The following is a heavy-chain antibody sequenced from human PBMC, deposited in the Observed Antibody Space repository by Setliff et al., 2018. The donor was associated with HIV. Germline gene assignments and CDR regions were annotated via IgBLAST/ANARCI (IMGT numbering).Heavy chain of an antibody. V-gene: IGHV4-39*01. CDR1: GDSLAGSHYS. D-gene: IGHD3-22*01. CDR2: LFHTGSS. J-gene: IGHJ6*03. CDR3: ARLGDNSDWRSNYFFYYMDV. Sequence: PSETLSLTCTVSGDSLAGSHYSWGWVRQPPGQGLDWLGNLFHTGSSYFNPSLKSRLTMSVDTSKNQFSLSLISMTAADSAVYYCARLGDNSDWRSNYFFYYMDVWGKGTTVTVSS.